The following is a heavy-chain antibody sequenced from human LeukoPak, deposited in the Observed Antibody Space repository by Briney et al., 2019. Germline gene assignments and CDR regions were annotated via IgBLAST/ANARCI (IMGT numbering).Heavy chain of an antibody. CDR2: IYHSGST. CDR3: ASTYYYGSGTPSALDY. CDR1: GGSISSSNW. D-gene: IGHD3-10*01. J-gene: IGHJ4*02. V-gene: IGHV4-4*02. Sequence: SETLSLTCAVSGGSISSSNWWSWVRQPPGKGLEWIGEIYHSGSTNYNPSLKSRVTISVDKSKNQFSLKLSSVTAADTAVYYCASTYYYGSGTPSALDYWGQGTLVTVSS.